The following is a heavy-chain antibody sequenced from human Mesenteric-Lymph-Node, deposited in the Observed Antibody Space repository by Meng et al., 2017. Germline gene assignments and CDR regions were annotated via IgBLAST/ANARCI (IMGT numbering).Heavy chain of an antibody. CDR1: GFSLSTSGVG. D-gene: IGHD5-12*01. J-gene: IGHJ1*01. CDR3: VHGGRGYSGYDFQY. V-gene: IGHV2-5*02. CDR2: IYWDDDK. Sequence: SGPTLVKPTQTLTLTCTFSGFSLSTSGVGVGWIRQPPGKALEWLALIYWDDDKRYSPSLKSRLTITKDTSKNQVVLTMGNVDPVDTAIYYCVHGGRGYSGYDFQYWGQGTLVTVSS.